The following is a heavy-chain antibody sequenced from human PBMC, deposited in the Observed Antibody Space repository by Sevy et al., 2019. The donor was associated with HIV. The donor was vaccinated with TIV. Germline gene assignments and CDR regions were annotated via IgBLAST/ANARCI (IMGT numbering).Heavy chain of an antibody. J-gene: IGHJ4*02. CDR3: ARGKVLFDY. Sequence: SETLSLTYTVSGGSFSSYYWNWIRQPPGKGLEWIGYIYYNGSTNSNPSLKSRVTISAHTSKNQFSLKLNSVTAADTAVYYCARGKVLFDYWGQGTLVTVSS. CDR1: GGSFSSYY. V-gene: IGHV4-59*01. CDR2: IYYNGST. D-gene: IGHD3-10*01.